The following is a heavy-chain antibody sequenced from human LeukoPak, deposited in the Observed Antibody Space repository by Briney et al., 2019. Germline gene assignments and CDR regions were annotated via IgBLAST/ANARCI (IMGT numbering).Heavy chain of an antibody. J-gene: IGHJ4*02. CDR1: GGSFSSGSYY. CDR3: AREDFWSGTIDY. D-gene: IGHD3-3*01. Sequence: PPETLSLTCTVSGGSFSSGSYYWSWIRQPPGKGLEWIGYIYYSGSTNYNPSLKSRVTISVDTSKNQFSLKLSSVTAADTAVYYCAREDFWSGTIDYWGQGTLVTVSS. V-gene: IGHV4-61*01. CDR2: IYYSGST.